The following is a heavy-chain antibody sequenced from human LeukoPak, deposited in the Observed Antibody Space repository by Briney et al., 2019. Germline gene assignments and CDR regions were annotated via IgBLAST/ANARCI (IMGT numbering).Heavy chain of an antibody. CDR2: IIPIFGTA. D-gene: IGHD3-16*01. CDR1: GGTFSRYA. Sequence: GASVKVSCKASGGTFSRYAISWVGQAPGQGLEWMGGIIPIFGTANYAQKFQGRVTITADKSTSTAYMELSSLRSEDTAVYYCARCYGGNYYYYYYMDVWGKGTTVTVSS. CDR3: ARCYGGNYYYYYYMDV. J-gene: IGHJ6*03. V-gene: IGHV1-69*06.